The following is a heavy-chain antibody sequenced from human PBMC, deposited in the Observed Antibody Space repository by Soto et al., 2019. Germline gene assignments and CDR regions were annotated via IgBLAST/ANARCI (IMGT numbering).Heavy chain of an antibody. V-gene: IGHV3-7*01. Sequence: GSLRLSCAASGFALSGYWMTWVRQAPGKGLEWVASIDNYGSEIHYVGSVKGRFTISRDNAKNSVYLQMNSLRAEDSAMYYCATYSGYALPMDVWGKGTTVTV. D-gene: IGHD5-12*01. CDR1: GFALSGYW. CDR2: IDNYGSEI. CDR3: ATYSGYALPMDV. J-gene: IGHJ6*03.